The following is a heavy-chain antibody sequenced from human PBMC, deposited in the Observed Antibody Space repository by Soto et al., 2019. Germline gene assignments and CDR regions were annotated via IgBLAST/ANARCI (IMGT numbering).Heavy chain of an antibody. CDR2: IIPILGIA. CDR3: ARDHLEYYFDY. J-gene: IGHJ4*02. D-gene: IGHD3-3*01. V-gene: IGHV1-69*04. Sequence: SVKVSCKASGGTFSSYTISWVRQAPGQGLEWMGRIIPILGIANYAQKFQGRVTITADKSTSTAYMELSSLRSEDTAVYYCARDHLEYYFDYWGQGTLVTVSS. CDR1: GGTFSSYT.